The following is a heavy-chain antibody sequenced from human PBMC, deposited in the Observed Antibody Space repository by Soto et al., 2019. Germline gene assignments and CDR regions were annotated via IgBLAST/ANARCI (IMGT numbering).Heavy chain of an antibody. D-gene: IGHD3-3*01. CDR3: ARDLMYYDFWRAFDY. CDR1: GFTFSNYG. J-gene: IGHJ4*02. CDR2: IWYDGSNK. Sequence: QVQLVESGGGVVQPGRSLRLSCAASGFTFSNYGMHWVRQAPGKGLEWVSVIWYDGSNKYYANSVKGRFTISRDNSKNTLYLQMNSLRAEDTAVYYCARDLMYYDFWRAFDYWGQGSLVTVSS. V-gene: IGHV3-33*01.